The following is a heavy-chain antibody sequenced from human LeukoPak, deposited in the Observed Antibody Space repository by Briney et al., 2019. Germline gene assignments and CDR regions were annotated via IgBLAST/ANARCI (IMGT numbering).Heavy chain of an antibody. Sequence: SQTLSLTCTVSGGSISSGGYYWSWIRQHPGKGLEWIGYIYYSGSTYYNPSLKSRVTISVDTSKNQFSLKLSSVTAADTAVYYCARAATMIVVVPQANAFDIWGQGTMVTVSS. CDR2: IYYSGST. CDR1: GGSISSGGYY. J-gene: IGHJ3*02. CDR3: ARAATMIVVVPQANAFDI. D-gene: IGHD3-22*01. V-gene: IGHV4-31*03.